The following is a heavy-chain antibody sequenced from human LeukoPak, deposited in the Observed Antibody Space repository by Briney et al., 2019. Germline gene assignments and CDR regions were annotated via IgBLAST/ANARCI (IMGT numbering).Heavy chain of an antibody. J-gene: IGHJ4*02. Sequence: GGSLRLSGAASGFTFSSYSMNWVRQAPGKWLEWVSSISGSGYYTYYTDSVQGRFTISRDNSKNTLYLKMDSLRAEDTAIYYCAKDGQPSTRSYLCTNGICYQDYWGQGTLVTVSS. V-gene: IGHV3-21*04. CDR1: GFTFSSYS. CDR2: ISGSGYYT. D-gene: IGHD2-8*01. CDR3: AKDGQPSTRSYLCTNGICYQDY.